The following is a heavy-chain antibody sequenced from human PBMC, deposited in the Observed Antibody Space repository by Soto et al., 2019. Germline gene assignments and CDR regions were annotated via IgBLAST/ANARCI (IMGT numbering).Heavy chain of an antibody. V-gene: IGHV1-69*12. J-gene: IGHJ4*02. CDR1: GGTFSTYA. D-gene: IGHD5-18*01. CDR3: ASGIQLWLRRINNGYSG. Sequence: QVQLVQSGAEVKKPESSVKVSCKAPGGTFSTYAISWVRQAPGQGLEWMGGIIPMFGTANYAQRFQDRVTITAHESMNTVYMELSSLRPEDTAVYFCASGIQLWLRRINNGYSGWGQGTLVTVSS. CDR2: IIPMFGTA.